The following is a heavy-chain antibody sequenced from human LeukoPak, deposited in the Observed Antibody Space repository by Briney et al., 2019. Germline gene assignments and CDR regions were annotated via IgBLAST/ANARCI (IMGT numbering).Heavy chain of an antibody. CDR1: GFTFSSYW. CDR2: IKQDGSEE. J-gene: IGHJ6*03. Sequence: GGSLRLSCAASGFTFSSYWMSWVRQAPGKGLEWVANIKQDGSEEYYVDSVKGRFTISRDNAKNSLYLQMNSLRAEDTAVYYCARDLESYYYYYMDVWGKGTTVTVSS. V-gene: IGHV3-7*01. CDR3: ARDLESYYYYYMDV.